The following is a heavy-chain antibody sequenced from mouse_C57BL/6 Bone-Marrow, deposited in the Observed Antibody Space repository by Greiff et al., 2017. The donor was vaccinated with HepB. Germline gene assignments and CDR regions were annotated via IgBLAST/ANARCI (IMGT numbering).Heavy chain of an antibody. CDR3: ARSITTVVATDYYAMDY. D-gene: IGHD1-1*01. CDR2: IYPRDGST. Sequence: QVQLQQSGPELVKPGASVKLSCKASGYTFTSYDINWVKQRPGQGLEWIGWIYPRDGSTKYNEKFKGKATLTVDTSSSTAYMELHSLTSEDSAVYFCARSITTVVATDYYAMDYWGQGTSVTVSS. V-gene: IGHV1-85*01. J-gene: IGHJ4*01. CDR1: GYTFTSYD.